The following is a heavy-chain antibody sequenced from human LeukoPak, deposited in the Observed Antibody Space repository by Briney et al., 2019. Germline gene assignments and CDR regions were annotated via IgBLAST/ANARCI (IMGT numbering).Heavy chain of an antibody. CDR1: GGSISSSDYY. CDR2: IYYSGST. Sequence: SETLSLTCTVSGGSISSSDYYWGWIRQPPGKGLEWIGNIYYSGSTYYNPSLESRVTISVDTSKNQFSLKLSSVTAADTAVYYCARDSSYYDSSGYSPGHIDYWGQGTLVTVSS. V-gene: IGHV4-39*07. D-gene: IGHD3-22*01. J-gene: IGHJ4*02. CDR3: ARDSSYYDSSGYSPGHIDY.